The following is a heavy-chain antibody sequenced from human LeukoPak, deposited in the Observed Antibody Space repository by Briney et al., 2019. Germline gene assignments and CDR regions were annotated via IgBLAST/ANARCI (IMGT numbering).Heavy chain of an antibody. J-gene: IGHJ4*02. CDR3: TFYGDYLTPSYDY. Sequence: SVKVSCKASGGTFSSYAISWVRQAPGQGLEWTGRIIPILGIANYAQKFQGRVTITADKSTSTAYMELSSLRSEDTAVYYCTFYGDYLTPSYDYWGQGTVVTVSS. CDR2: IIPILGIA. D-gene: IGHD4-17*01. CDR1: GGTFSSYA. V-gene: IGHV1-69*04.